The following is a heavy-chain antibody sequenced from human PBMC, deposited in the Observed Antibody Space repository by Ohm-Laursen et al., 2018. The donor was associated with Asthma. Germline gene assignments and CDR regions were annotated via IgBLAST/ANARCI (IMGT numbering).Heavy chain of an antibody. D-gene: IGHD3-3*01. J-gene: IGHJ4*02. CDR3: ARDVMEWYLPAFDF. CDR2: IKQDGSEK. CDR1: GFTFSNYG. V-gene: IGHV3-7*01. Sequence: SLRLSCAATGFTFSNYGMHWVRQAPGKGLEWVANIKQDGSEKHYLDSVKGRFTVSRDDSKNTLYLQMNSLRPDDTAVYYCARDVMEWYLPAFDFWGQGTLVTVSS.